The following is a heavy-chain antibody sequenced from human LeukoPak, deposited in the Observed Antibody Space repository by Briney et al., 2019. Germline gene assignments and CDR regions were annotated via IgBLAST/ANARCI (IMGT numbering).Heavy chain of an antibody. V-gene: IGHV1-18*01. Sequence: GASVKVSCKASGYSFTSYGISWVRQAPGQGLEWMGWISAYNGNTNYAQKLQGRVTMTTDTSTSTAYMELRSLRSDDTAVDYCARVWVSDDLLDYWGQGTLVTVSS. CDR2: ISAYNGNT. CDR1: GYSFTSYG. J-gene: IGHJ4*02. D-gene: IGHD3-16*01. CDR3: ARVWVSDDLLDY.